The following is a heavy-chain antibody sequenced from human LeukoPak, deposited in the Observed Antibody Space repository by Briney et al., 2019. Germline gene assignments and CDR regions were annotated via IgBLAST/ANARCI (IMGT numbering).Heavy chain of an antibody. V-gene: IGHV3-48*03. Sequence: GGSPRLPCAASGFTFSSYEMNWVRQAPGKGLEWISYISSSGSTIYYADSVKGRFTISRDNAKNSLYLQMNSLRAEDTAVYYCARDRVPELGSGKWGQGTLVTVSS. D-gene: IGHD3-10*01. J-gene: IGHJ4*02. CDR3: ARDRVPELGSGK. CDR1: GFTFSSYE. CDR2: ISSSGSTI.